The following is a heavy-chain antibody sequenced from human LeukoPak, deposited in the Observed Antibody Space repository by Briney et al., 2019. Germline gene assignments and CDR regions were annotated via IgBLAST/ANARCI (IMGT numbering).Heavy chain of an antibody. D-gene: IGHD6-6*01. V-gene: IGHV4-39*02. CDR2: IYYSDSGTM. Sequence: PSETLSLTCTVPVGSISRSNYYWGWIRQPPGKGLEWLGSIYYSDSGTMYYNPSLESRVTMSADTSKNHFSLRVSSVTAADTAVYYCARRPPALGAFDIWGQGTMVSVSS. CDR3: ARRPPALGAFDI. CDR1: VGSISRSNYY. J-gene: IGHJ3*02.